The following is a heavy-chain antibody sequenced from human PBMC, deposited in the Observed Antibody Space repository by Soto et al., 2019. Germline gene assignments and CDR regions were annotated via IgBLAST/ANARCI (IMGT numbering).Heavy chain of an antibody. CDR2: ISGSGDST. D-gene: IGHD6-19*01. Sequence: GGSLRLSCAASGFTFSSYAMSWVRQAPGKGLEWVSGISGSGDSTYYADSVKGRFTLSRDNSKNTLYLQMNSLRAEDTAVYYCAKGVPGIAVAGTGYFQHRGQGTLVTVSS. J-gene: IGHJ1*01. CDR1: GFTFSSYA. CDR3: AKGVPGIAVAGTGYFQH. V-gene: IGHV3-23*01.